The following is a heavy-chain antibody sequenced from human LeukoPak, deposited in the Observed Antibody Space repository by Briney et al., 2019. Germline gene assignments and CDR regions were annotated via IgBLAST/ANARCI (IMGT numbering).Heavy chain of an antibody. CDR2: ISSSSSYI. J-gene: IGHJ4*02. V-gene: IGHV3-21*04. CDR3: AKSSYDFWSGLGH. CDR1: GFTFSSYS. Sequence: GGSLRLSCAASGFTFSSYSMNWVRQAPGKGLEWVSSISSSSSYIYYADSVKGRFTISRDNSKNTLYLQMNSLRAEDTAVYYCAKSSYDFWSGLGHWGQGTLVTVSS. D-gene: IGHD3-3*01.